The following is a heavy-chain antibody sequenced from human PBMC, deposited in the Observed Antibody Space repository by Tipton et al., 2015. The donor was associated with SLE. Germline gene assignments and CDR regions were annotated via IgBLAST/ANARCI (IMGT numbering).Heavy chain of an antibody. Sequence: QLVQSGPEVKRPGASVKVSCKASGYAFTAYYIHWLRQAPGQGLQWMGRINPNSGDTDFAQRFQVWVSMTRDTSINTAYLELSRLRSDDTAVYYCARARGDYSYFQHWGQGTLVTVSS. CDR3: ARARGDYSYFQH. CDR2: INPNSGDT. V-gene: IGHV1-2*04. CDR1: GYAFTAYY. J-gene: IGHJ1*01. D-gene: IGHD4-17*01.